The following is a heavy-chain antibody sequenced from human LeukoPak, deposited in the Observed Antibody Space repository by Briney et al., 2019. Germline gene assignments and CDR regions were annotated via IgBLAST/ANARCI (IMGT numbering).Heavy chain of an antibody. J-gene: IGHJ4*02. CDR1: GFTVSSNY. CDR3: AKGRGGRQCSSTSCFDY. Sequence: QPGGPLRLSCAASGFTVSSNYMSWVRQAPGKGLEWVSVIYSGGSTYYADSVKGRFTISGDNSKNTLYLQMNSLRAEDTAVYYCAKGRGGRQCSSTSCFDYWGQGTLVTVSS. V-gene: IGHV3-66*02. D-gene: IGHD2-2*01. CDR2: IYSGGST.